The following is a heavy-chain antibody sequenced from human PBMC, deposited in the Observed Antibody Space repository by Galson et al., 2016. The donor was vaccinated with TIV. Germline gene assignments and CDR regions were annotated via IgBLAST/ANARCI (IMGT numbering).Heavy chain of an antibody. J-gene: IGHJ3*02. D-gene: IGHD4-23*01. Sequence: SLRLSCAASGLIFSNAWMTWVRQEPGKGLEWVGRISSHFDGGTTDHAAHVKGRIIISRDDSTQTLYLQMTSLKTEDTGVYYCSRVAYGGFLGSDASEIWGQGTLVTVSS. V-gene: IGHV3-15*01. CDR3: SRVAYGGFLGSDASEI. CDR1: GLIFSNAW. CDR2: ISSHFDGGTT.